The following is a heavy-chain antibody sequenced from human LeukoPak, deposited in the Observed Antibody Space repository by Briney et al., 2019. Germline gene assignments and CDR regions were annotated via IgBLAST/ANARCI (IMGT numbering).Heavy chain of an antibody. CDR3: ANYGDEYNWFDP. CDR1: GGSIRSGDYY. V-gene: IGHV4-30-4*01. J-gene: IGHJ5*02. D-gene: IGHD4-17*01. CDR2: IYYSGST. Sequence: SQTLSLTCTVSGGSIRSGDYYWSWIRQPPGKGLEWIGYIYYSGSTNYNPSLKSRVTISVDKSKNQFSLKLSSVTAADTAVYYCANYGDEYNWFDPWGQGTLVTVSS.